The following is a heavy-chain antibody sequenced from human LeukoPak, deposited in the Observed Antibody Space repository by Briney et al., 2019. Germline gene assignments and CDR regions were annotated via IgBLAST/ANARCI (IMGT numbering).Heavy chain of an antibody. CDR1: GYSFNSYG. CDR2: ISASNGNT. CDR3: VRDPGELIVATTFDY. V-gene: IGHV1-18*01. D-gene: IGHD5-12*01. J-gene: IGHJ4*02. Sequence: GASVKVSCKTSGYSFNSYGISWVRQAPGQGLEWMGWISASNGNTKYPQKFQGRLTMTTDSSTSTAYMDLRSLRSDGTAVYYCVRDPGELIVATTFDYWGQGTLVAVSS.